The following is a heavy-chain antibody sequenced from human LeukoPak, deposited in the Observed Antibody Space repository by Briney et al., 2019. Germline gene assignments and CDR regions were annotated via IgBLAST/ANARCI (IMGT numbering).Heavy chain of an antibody. CDR2: VSYSGTT. Sequence: SETLSLTCTVSGGSIGRYYWSWVRQSPGKGLEWIGYVSYSGTTDYNPSFQSRVIISLDTSRTQFSLRLSSVTAADTAVYYCARENDRYGRIDYWGQGTLVTVSS. J-gene: IGHJ4*02. CDR1: GGSIGRYY. D-gene: IGHD1-1*01. CDR3: ARENDRYGRIDY. V-gene: IGHV4-59*01.